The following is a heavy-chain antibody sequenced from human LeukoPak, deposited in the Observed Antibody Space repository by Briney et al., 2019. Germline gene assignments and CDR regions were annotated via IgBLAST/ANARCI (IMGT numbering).Heavy chain of an antibody. CDR1: GGSISGYY. CDR3: ARHRSGSYWRAFDI. V-gene: IGHV4-59*08. CDR2: IYYSGST. Sequence: SETLSLACTVSGGSISGYYWSWIRQPPGKGLEWIGYIYYSGSTNYNPSLKSRVTISVDTSKNQFSLKLSSVTAADTAVYYCARHRSGSYWRAFDIWGQGTMVTVSS. D-gene: IGHD1-26*01. J-gene: IGHJ3*02.